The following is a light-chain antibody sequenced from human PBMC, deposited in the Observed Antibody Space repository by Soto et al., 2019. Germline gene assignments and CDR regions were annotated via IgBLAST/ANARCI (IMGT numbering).Light chain of an antibody. CDR1: HDISNY. J-gene: IGKJ1*01. CDR3: QQGYSTPWT. Sequence: DIQMTQSPSAMSASVGDRVTITCRASHDISNYLAWFQQKPGKVPKRLIYGASSLQSGVPSRFGASGSGTDFTLTLNSLQPEDFATYYCQQGYSTPWTFGQGTKVDIK. CDR2: GAS. V-gene: IGKV1-17*03.